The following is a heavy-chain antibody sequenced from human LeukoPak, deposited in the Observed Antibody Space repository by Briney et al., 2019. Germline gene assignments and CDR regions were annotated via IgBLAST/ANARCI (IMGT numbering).Heavy chain of an antibody. D-gene: IGHD3-22*01. CDR3: ARVSVYYYYYSSGYYSLDY. J-gene: IGHJ4*02. Sequence: ASVKVPCKASGYTLTRYGISWVRLAPGPGLEWMGWISAYNAHTNYPQKSQHRDIMNTDVSPGTAHIELRSLRSADTAVYYWARVSVYYYYYSSGYYSLDYWGQGTLVTAS. V-gene: IGHV1-18*01. CDR1: GYTLTRYG. CDR2: ISAYNAHT.